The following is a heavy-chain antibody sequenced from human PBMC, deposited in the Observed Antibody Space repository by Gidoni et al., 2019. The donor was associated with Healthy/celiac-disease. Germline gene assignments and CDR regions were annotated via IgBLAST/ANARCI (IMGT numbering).Heavy chain of an antibody. J-gene: IGHJ4*02. Sequence: EVQLVESGGGLVQPGGSLRLSCAASGFTFSSYSMNWVRQAPGQGLEWVSYISSSSSTIYYADSVKGRFTISRDNAKNSLYLQMNSLRAEDTAVYYCARPAPRYSYAIDYWGQGTLVTVSS. D-gene: IGHD5-18*01. CDR2: ISSSSSTI. V-gene: IGHV3-48*01. CDR3: ARPAPRYSYAIDY. CDR1: GFTFSSYS.